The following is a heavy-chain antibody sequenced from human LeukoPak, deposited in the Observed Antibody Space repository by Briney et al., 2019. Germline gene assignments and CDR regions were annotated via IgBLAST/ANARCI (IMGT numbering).Heavy chain of an antibody. J-gene: IGHJ4*02. D-gene: IGHD3-22*01. V-gene: IGHV3-7*01. CDR2: IKQDRSEK. CDR1: GFTFTNYW. CDR3: AREVAYYYDSSGYPHFDY. Sequence: GGSLRLSCAASGFTFTNYWMSWVRQAPGKGLELVANIKQDRSEKYYVDSVKGRFTISRDNAKNSLYLQMNSLRAEDTAVYYCAREVAYYYDSSGYPHFDYWGQGTLVTVSS.